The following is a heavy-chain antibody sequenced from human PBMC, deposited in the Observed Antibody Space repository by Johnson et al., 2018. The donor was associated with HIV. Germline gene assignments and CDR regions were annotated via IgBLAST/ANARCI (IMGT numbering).Heavy chain of an antibody. V-gene: IGHV3-20*04. Sequence: VQLVESGGGVVRPGGSLRLSCVASRFTFDNYGMNWVRQVPGKGLEWVSGINWNGGSTGYADSVEGRFTISRDNTKNSLYLQMNSLRAEDTALYYCARATHYYDGTGYYIDAFDTWGQGTMVTVSS. J-gene: IGHJ3*02. D-gene: IGHD3-22*01. CDR3: ARATHYYDGTGYYIDAFDT. CDR1: RFTFDNYG. CDR2: INWNGGST.